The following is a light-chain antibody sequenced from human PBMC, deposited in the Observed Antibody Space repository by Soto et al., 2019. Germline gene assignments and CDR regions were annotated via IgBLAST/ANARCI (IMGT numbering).Light chain of an antibody. CDR3: QQSNNWPFT. CDR1: QDVTTN. V-gene: IGKV3-15*01. CDR2: DIS. Sequence: EIAMTQFPAILSASPGGGATLSCRAGQDVTTNFAWYQLRRGQPHRLLIYDISTRATGVTDRFSGSGSGTEFTLTISGLQSEDFALYFCQQSNNWPFTFGPGTRLEIK. J-gene: IGKJ5*01.